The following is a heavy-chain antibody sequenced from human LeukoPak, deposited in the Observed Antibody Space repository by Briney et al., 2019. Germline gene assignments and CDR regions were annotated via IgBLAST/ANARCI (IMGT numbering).Heavy chain of an antibody. J-gene: IGHJ5*02. V-gene: IGHV3-30*02. CDR2: IRYDGSNK. CDR3: RNYYGSGSYYNA. D-gene: IGHD3-10*01. Sequence: PGGSLRLSCAASGFTFSSYGMHWVHQAPGKGLEWVAFIRYDGSNKYYADSVKGRFTISRDNSKNTLYLQMNSLRAEDTAVYYCRNYYGSGSYYNAWGQGTLVTVSS. CDR1: GFTFSSYG.